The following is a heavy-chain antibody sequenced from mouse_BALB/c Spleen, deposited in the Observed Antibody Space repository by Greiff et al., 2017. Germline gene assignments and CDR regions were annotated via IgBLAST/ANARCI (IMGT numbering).Heavy chain of an antibody. CDR3: ARNGYPAWFAY. V-gene: IGHV5-17*02. D-gene: IGHD1-2*01. CDR2: ISSGSSTI. Sequence: EVQLVESGGGLVQPGGSRKLSCAASGFTFSSFGMHWVRQAPEKGLEWVAYISSGSSTIYYADTVKGRFTISRDNPKNTLFLQMTSLRSEDTAMYYCARNGYPAWFAYWGQGTLVTVSA. CDR1: GFTFSSFG. J-gene: IGHJ3*01.